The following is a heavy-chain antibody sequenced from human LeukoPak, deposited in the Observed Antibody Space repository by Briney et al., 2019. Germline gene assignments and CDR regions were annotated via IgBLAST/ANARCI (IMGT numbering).Heavy chain of an antibody. D-gene: IGHD3-16*01. CDR2: IYPGGRN. V-gene: IGHV3-7*02. J-gene: IGHJ4*02. CDR1: GLTLSSYW. CDR3: AEKGLGAY. Sequence: PGGSLRLSCAASGLTLSSYWMTWVRQAPGTGLEWVGNIYPGGRNHYVDSVKGRFTISGDDAKNSLYLQMNSLGVEDTAVYYCAEKGLGAYWGQGTLVTVSS.